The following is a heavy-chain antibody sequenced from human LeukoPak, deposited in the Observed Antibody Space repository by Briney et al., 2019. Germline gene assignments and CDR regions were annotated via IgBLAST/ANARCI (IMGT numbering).Heavy chain of an antibody. CDR2: INHSGST. D-gene: IGHD6-13*01. CDR3: ARVSEAWGGFSSSWSFDY. CDR1: GGSFSGYY. Sequence: PSETLSLTCAVYGGSFSGYYWSWIRQPPGKELEWIGEINHSGSTIYNPSLKSRVTISVDTSKNQFSLKLSSVTAADTAVYYCARVSEAWGGFSSSWSFDYWGQGTLVTVSS. V-gene: IGHV4-34*01. J-gene: IGHJ4*02.